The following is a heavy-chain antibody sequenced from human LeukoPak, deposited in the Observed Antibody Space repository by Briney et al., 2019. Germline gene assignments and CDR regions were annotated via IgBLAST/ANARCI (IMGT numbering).Heavy chain of an antibody. CDR1: GYTFTSYG. D-gene: IGHD3-22*01. J-gene: IGHJ3*02. CDR2: ISAYNGNT. CDR3: ALEGYYYDSSGLDAFDI. Sequence: ASVKVSCKASGYTFTSYGISWVRQAPGQGLEWMGWISAYNGNTNYARKLQGRVTMTTDTSTSTAYMELRSLRSDDTAVYYCALEGYYYDSSGLDAFDIWGQGTMVTVSS. V-gene: IGHV1-18*01.